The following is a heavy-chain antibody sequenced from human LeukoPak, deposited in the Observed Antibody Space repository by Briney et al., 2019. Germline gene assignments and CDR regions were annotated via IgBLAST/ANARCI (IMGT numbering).Heavy chain of an antibody. CDR1: GGSFSGYY. V-gene: IGHV4-34*01. CDR3: ARGRSSGSYARYYYYMDV. J-gene: IGHJ6*03. CDR2: INHSGST. Sequence: SETLSLTCAVYGGSFSGYYWSWIRQPPGKGLEWIGEINHSGSTNYNPSLKSRVTISVDTSKNQFSLKLSSVTAADTAVYYCARGRSSGSYARYYYYMDVWGKGTTVTVSS. D-gene: IGHD1-26*01.